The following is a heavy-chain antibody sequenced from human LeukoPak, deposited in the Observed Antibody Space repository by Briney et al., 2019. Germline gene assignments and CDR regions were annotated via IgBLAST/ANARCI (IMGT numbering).Heavy chain of an antibody. Sequence: PSETLSLTCAVSGGSISSSNWWSWVRQPPGQGLEWIGEIYHSGSTNYNPSLKSRVTISVGKSKNQFSLKLSSVTAADTAVYYCARGPLAGPFDYWGQGTLVTVSS. D-gene: IGHD6-19*01. CDR1: GGSISSSNW. CDR3: ARGPLAGPFDY. J-gene: IGHJ4*02. CDR2: IYHSGST. V-gene: IGHV4-4*02.